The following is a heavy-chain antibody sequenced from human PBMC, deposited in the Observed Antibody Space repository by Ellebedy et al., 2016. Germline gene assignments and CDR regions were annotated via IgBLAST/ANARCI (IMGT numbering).Heavy chain of an antibody. V-gene: IGHV3-64D*06. CDR1: GFNLNTIA. Sequence: GESLKISCSAAGFNLNTIAMHWVRQAPGKGLEYVSSINDNGLRTHYADSVKGRFTISRDKNTLYLQVSSLRAEDTALYYCVKDRAGSYAFDIWGQGTMVTVSS. CDR3: VKDRAGSYAFDI. CDR2: INDNGLRT. J-gene: IGHJ3*02. D-gene: IGHD3-10*01.